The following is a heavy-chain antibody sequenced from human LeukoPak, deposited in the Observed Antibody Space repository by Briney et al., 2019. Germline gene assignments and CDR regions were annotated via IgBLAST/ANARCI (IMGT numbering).Heavy chain of an antibody. D-gene: IGHD5/OR15-5a*01. J-gene: IGHJ4*02. CDR1: GFTFSSYG. Sequence: GGSLRLSCAASGFTFSSYGMHWVRQAPGKGLEWVAFIRYDGSNKYYADSVKGRFTISRDNSKNTLYLQMNSLRAEDTAVYYCAKDQGIFRCLRFAFDYWGQGTLVSVSS. V-gene: IGHV3-30*02. CDR2: IRYDGSNK. CDR3: AKDQGIFRCLRFAFDY.